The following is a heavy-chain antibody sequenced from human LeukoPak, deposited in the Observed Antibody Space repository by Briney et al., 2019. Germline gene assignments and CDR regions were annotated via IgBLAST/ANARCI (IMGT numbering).Heavy chain of an antibody. J-gene: IGHJ6*03. Sequence: LTGGSLRLSRAASGFIFSSYAMRWVRRAPEKGLEWVSGISGSGGSTFYADSVKDRFTISRDNPMNTLSLQMSSLRAEDTAAYYCARDDPADNTNFFYYMHVWGKGTTVTVSS. CDR1: GFIFSSYA. V-gene: IGHV3-23*01. CDR3: ARDDPADNTNFFYYMHV. D-gene: IGHD1-14*01. CDR2: ISGSGGST.